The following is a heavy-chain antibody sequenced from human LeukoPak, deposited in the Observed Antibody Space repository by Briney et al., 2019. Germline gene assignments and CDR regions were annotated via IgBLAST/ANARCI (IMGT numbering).Heavy chain of an antibody. D-gene: IGHD2-8*01. CDR3: AKDLRIRAGVPDY. J-gene: IGHJ4*02. CDR2: ISSGGGFT. Sequence: SGGSLRLSCAASGFTVRNNYMSWVRQAPGKGLEWVSTISSGGGFTYYSDSVKGRFTISRDSSKNTLCLQMNSLRAEDTAVYYCAKDLRIRAGVPDYWGQGTLVTVSS. V-gene: IGHV3-23*01. CDR1: GFTVRNNY.